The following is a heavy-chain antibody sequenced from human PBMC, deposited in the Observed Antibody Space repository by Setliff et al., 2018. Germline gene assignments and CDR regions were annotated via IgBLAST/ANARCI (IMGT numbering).Heavy chain of an antibody. CDR1: GGPISSHY. J-gene: IGHJ5*02. CDR2: IYYSGST. Sequence: PSETLSLTCTVSGGPISSHYWSWIRQPPGKGLEWIGSIYYSGSTNYNPSLKSRVTISVDTSKNQFSLKLSSVTAADTAVYYCARARRGHCSGGSCYPRDWFDPWGQGTLVTVSS. CDR3: ARARRGHCSGGSCYPRDWFDP. D-gene: IGHD2-15*01. V-gene: IGHV4-59*08.